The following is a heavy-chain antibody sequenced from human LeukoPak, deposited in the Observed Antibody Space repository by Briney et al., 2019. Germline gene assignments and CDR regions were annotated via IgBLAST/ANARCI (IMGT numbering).Heavy chain of an antibody. J-gene: IGHJ4*02. Sequence: GGSLRLSCAVSGFTVSDNYMSWVRQAPGKGLEWVSSIISSGGSTYYADSVKGRFTISRDNSKNTLYLQMNSLRVEDTAVYYWGRGGYTDYWGQGTLVTVSS. CDR2: IISSGGST. D-gene: IGHD3-16*02. CDR1: GFTVSDNY. CDR3: GRGGYTDY. V-gene: IGHV3-23*01.